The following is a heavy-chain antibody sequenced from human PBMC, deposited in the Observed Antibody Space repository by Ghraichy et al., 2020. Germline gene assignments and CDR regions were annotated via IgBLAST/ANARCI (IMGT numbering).Heavy chain of an antibody. V-gene: IGHV3-33*01. J-gene: IGHJ4*02. Sequence: GGSLRLSCAASGFTFNNYGMHWVRQAPGKGLEWVAVIWYDGGKKYHADSVKGRFTISRDNSKNTLYLQMNSLRVEDTTLYYCATDRRDGYNTPGNDWGQGTLVTVSS. CDR2: IWYDGGKK. CDR1: GFTFNNYG. CDR3: ATDRRDGYNTPGND. D-gene: IGHD5-24*01.